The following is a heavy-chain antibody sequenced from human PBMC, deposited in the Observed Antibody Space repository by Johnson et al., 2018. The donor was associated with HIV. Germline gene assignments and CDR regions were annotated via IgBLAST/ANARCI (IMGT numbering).Heavy chain of an antibody. CDR3: ARAVGGSYGGAFDI. J-gene: IGHJ3*02. D-gene: IGHD1-26*01. CDR1: GFTFDDYG. V-gene: IGHV3-20*04. CDR2: INWNGCST. Sequence: VQLVESGGSVVRPGGSLRLSCAASGFTFDDYGMSWVRQAPGKGLEWVSGINWNGCSTGYADSVKGRFTISRDNAKNSLYLRMSGLRAEDTAFYYCARAVGGSYGGAFDIWGHGTVVTVAS.